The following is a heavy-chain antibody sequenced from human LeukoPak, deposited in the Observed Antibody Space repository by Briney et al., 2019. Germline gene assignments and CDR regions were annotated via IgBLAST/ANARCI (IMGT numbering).Heavy chain of an antibody. D-gene: IGHD3-16*01. CDR2: IYSGGST. Sequence: GGSLRLSCAASGFTVSSSYMSWVRQAPGKGLEWVSVIYSGGSTHYADSVKGRFTISRDNSKNTLYLQMNSLRAEDTAVYYCARGPPWGSFDYWGRGTLVTVSS. CDR3: ARGPPWGSFDY. V-gene: IGHV3-66*01. J-gene: IGHJ4*02. CDR1: GFTVSSSY.